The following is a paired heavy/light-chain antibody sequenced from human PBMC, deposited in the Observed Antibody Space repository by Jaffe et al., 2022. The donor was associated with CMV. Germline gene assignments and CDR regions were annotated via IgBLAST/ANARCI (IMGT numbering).Light chain of an antibody. CDR1: RSVFYSSNNKNY. CDR2: WAS. Sequence: DIVVTQSPDSLAVSLGERATINCKSSRSVFYSSNNKNYLAWYQQKPGHPPKLLIYWASARESGVPDRFSGSGSGTDFTLTISSLQAEDVAIYYCQQYFSSPLTFGGGTKVEIK. J-gene: IGKJ4*01. CDR3: QQYFSSPLT. V-gene: IGKV4-1*01.
Heavy chain of an antibody. Sequence: EVQLVESGGGLVQPGGSLRLSCAASGFTFSSSWMHWVRQVPGKGLVWISRINTDGTATKYADSVQGRFTISRDNAKNTLYLQMNSLGAEDTAVYECVRGSFYEEDVFDIWGQGTMVTVSS. CDR2: INTDGTAT. D-gene: IGHD3-16*01. V-gene: IGHV3-74*01. CDR3: VRGSFYEEDVFDI. CDR1: GFTFSSSW. J-gene: IGHJ3*02.